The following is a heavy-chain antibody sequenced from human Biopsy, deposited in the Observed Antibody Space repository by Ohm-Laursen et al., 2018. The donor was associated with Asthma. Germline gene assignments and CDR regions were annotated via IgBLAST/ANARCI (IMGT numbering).Heavy chain of an antibody. V-gene: IGHV3-9*01. D-gene: IGHD2-21*01. J-gene: IGHJ4*02. CDR3: AKATLGDIGKDY. CDR1: GFSLDDYA. CDR2: ISWNSGSS. Sequence: SLRLSCAASGFSLDDYAMYWVRQGPGKGLEWVAGISWNSGSSAYADSVKGRFTISRDNAKNSLYLQMNSLRVEDTALYYCAKATLGDIGKDYWGQGTLVTVSS.